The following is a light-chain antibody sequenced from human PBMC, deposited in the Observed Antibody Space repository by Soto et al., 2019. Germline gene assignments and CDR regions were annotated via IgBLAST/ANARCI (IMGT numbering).Light chain of an antibody. CDR3: QTWGTGSVV. CDR1: SGHNSYA. J-gene: IGLJ2*01. CDR2: LNSDGSH. V-gene: IGLV4-69*01. Sequence: QLVLTQSPSASASLGASVKLTCTLSSGHNSYAIAWHQQQPEKGPRYLMKLNSDGSHSKGDGIPDRFSGSSSGAERHLTISSLQSEDEADYYCQTWGTGSVVFGGGTKLTVL.